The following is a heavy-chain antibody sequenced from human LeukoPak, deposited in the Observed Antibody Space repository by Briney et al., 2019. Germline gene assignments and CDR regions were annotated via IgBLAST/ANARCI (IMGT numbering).Heavy chain of an antibody. CDR2: IYPGDSDT. J-gene: IGHJ4*02. Sequence: GESLKISCKGSGYSFTSYWIGWVRQMPGKGLEWMGIIYPGDSDTRYSPSFQGQVTISADKSISTAYLQWSSLKASDTAMYYCARHSLTYYYGSGSYPFDYWGQGTLVTVSS. CDR3: ARHSLTYYYGSGSYPFDY. V-gene: IGHV5-51*01. D-gene: IGHD3-10*01. CDR1: GYSFTSYW.